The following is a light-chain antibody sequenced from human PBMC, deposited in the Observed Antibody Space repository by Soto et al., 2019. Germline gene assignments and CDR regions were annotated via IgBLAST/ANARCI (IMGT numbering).Light chain of an antibody. J-gene: IGLJ2*01. Sequence: QSVLTQPASVSGSPGQSITISCTGTSSDVRTYNLVSWHQHHPGKAPKLMIYEVNKRPSGVSNRFSGSKSGNTASLTISGLQAEDEADYYCCSYAGSDTFLFGGGTKLTVL. CDR2: EVN. CDR3: CSYAGSDTFL. CDR1: SSDVRTYNL. V-gene: IGLV2-23*02.